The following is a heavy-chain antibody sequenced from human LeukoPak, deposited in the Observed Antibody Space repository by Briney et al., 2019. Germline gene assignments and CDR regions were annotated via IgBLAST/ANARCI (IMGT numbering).Heavy chain of an antibody. V-gene: IGHV4-59*01. Sequence: PSETLSLTCTVSGGSISSYYWSWIRQPPGKGLEWIGYIYYSGSTNYNPSLKSRVTLSVDTSKNQFSLKLSSVTAADTAVYYCARDSGRVRYSSSWYAFDYWGQGTLVTVSS. CDR3: ARDSGRVRYSSSWYAFDY. D-gene: IGHD6-13*01. J-gene: IGHJ4*02. CDR1: GGSISSYY. CDR2: IYYSGST.